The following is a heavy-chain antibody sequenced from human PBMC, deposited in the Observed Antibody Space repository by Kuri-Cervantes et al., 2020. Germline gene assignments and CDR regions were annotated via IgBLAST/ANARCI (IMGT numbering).Heavy chain of an antibody. J-gene: IGHJ3*02. CDR1: GGSFSGYY. CDR2: IYHSGST. V-gene: IGHV4-34*01. Sequence: SETLSLTCAVYGGSFSGYYWGWIRQPPGKGLEWIGSIYHSGSTNYNPSLKSRVTISVDTSKNQFSLKLSSVTAADTAVYYCARAPDYDSSGYYYAFDIWGQGTMVTVSS. CDR3: ARAPDYDSSGYYYAFDI. D-gene: IGHD3-22*01.